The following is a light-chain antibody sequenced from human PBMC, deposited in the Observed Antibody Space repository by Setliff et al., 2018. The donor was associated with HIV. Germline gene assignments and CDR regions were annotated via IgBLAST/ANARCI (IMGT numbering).Light chain of an antibody. CDR2: EGN. J-gene: IGLJ1*01. Sequence: QSVLTQPASVSGSPGQSITISCTGTSSDVGSYNLVSWYQQHPGKAPKLIIYEGNKRPSGVSTRFSGSKSGNTASVTISGLQAEDEADYYCCSFAGSSTSVFGTGTKVTVL. V-gene: IGLV2-23*01. CDR1: SSDVGSYNL. CDR3: CSFAGSSTSV.